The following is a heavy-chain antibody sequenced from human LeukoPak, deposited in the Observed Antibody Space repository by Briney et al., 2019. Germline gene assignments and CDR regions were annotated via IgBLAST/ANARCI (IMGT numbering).Heavy chain of an antibody. CDR1: GGSISSSSYY. CDR3: ARHGLPGAAFDI. J-gene: IGHJ3*02. D-gene: IGHD3/OR15-3a*01. CDR2: IYYSGST. Sequence: PSETLSLTCTVPGGSISSSSYYWGWIRQPPGKGLEWIGSIYYSGSTYYNPSLKSRVTISVDTSKNQFSLKLSSVTAADRAVYYCARHGLPGAAFDIWGQGKMVTVSS. V-gene: IGHV4-39*01.